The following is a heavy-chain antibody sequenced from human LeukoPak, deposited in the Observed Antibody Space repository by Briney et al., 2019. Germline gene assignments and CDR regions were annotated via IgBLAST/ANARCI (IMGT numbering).Heavy chain of an antibody. V-gene: IGHV1-69*13. CDR2: IIPILGTA. Sequence: SVKVSCKASGGTFSSYAISWVRQAPGQGLEWMGGIIPILGTANYAQKFQGRVTITADESTSTAYMELSSLRSEDTAVYYCARDESGSTIFGVAHCEDYYYYGMDVWGQGTTVTVSS. D-gene: IGHD3-3*01. CDR3: ARDESGSTIFGVAHCEDYYYYGMDV. J-gene: IGHJ6*02. CDR1: GGTFSSYA.